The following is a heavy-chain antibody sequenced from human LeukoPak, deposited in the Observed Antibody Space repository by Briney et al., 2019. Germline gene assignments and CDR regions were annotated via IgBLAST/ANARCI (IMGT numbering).Heavy chain of an antibody. CDR3: ASWSITIFGVVMAGPAIDY. J-gene: IGHJ4*02. CDR2: ISSSGSTI. CDR1: GFTFSDYY. D-gene: IGHD3-3*01. V-gene: IGHV3-11*04. Sequence: GGSLRLSCAASGFTFSDYYMSWIRQAPGKGLEWVSYISSSGSTIYYADSVKGRFTISRDNAKNSLYLQMNSLRAEDTAVYYCASWSITIFGVVMAGPAIDYWGQGTLVTVSS.